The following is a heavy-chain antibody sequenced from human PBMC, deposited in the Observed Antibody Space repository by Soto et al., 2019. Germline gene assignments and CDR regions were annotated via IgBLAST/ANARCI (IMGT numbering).Heavy chain of an antibody. CDR2: IIPIFGTA. Sequence: SVKVSCKASGGTFSSYAISWVRQAPGQGLEWMGGIIPIFGTANYAQKFQGRVTITADASTSTAYMELRSLRSEDTAVYYCAREGSDYGDAFDIWGQGTMVTVSS. D-gene: IGHD4-17*01. J-gene: IGHJ3*02. V-gene: IGHV1-69*13. CDR3: AREGSDYGDAFDI. CDR1: GGTFSSYA.